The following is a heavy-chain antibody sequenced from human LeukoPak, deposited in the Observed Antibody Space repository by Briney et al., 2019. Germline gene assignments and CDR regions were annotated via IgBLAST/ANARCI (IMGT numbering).Heavy chain of an antibody. CDR2: INHSGST. D-gene: IGHD3-10*01. CDR1: GGSFSGYY. J-gene: IGHJ4*02. V-gene: IGHV4-34*01. Sequence: SETLSLTCAVYGGSFSGYYWSWIRQPPGKGLEWIGEINHSGSTNYNPSLKSRVTISVDTSKNQFSLKLSSVTAADTAVYYCARLLQRSGPENSFWGQGTLVTVSS. CDR3: ARLLQRSGPENSF.